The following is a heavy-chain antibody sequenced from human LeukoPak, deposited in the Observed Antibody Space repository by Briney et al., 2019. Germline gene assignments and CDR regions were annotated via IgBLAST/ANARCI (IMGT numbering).Heavy chain of an antibody. CDR2: IYHSGST. V-gene: IGHV4-4*02. CDR3: ARGPRGRDYFDY. CDR1: GGSISSSNW. D-gene: IGHD1-26*01. J-gene: IGHJ4*02. Sequence: GTLSLTCAVAGGSISSSNWWSWVRQPPGKGLEWLGEIYHSGSTNYNPSLKSRVTISVDKSKNQFSLKLSSVTAADTAVYYCARGPRGRDYFDYWGQGTLVTVSS.